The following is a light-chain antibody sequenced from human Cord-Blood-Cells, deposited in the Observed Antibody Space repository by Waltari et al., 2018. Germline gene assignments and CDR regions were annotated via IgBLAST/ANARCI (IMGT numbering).Light chain of an antibody. CDR2: GAS. CDR1: QSVSSN. J-gene: IGKJ1*01. CDR3: QQYNNWPRT. Sequence: EIVMTLSPATLSVSPGERATLSCRASQSVSSNLAWYQQKPGQAPRLLIYGASTRATGIPARFSVSGSGTEFTLTISSLQSEDFAVYYCQQYNNWPRTFGQGTKVEIK. V-gene: IGKV3-15*01.